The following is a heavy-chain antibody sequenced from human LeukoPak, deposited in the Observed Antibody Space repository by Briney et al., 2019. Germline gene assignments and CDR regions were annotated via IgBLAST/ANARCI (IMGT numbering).Heavy chain of an antibody. Sequence: PSETLSLTCTVSGGSISSSGYYWGWIRQPPGKGLEWIGSIYYSGSTYYNPSLKSRVTISVDTSKNQLSLKLGFVTAADTAVYYCARHFGSFDHWGQGTLVTVSS. J-gene: IGHJ4*02. V-gene: IGHV4-39*01. CDR3: ARHFGSFDH. CDR2: IYYSGST. D-gene: IGHD3-10*01. CDR1: GGSISSSGYY.